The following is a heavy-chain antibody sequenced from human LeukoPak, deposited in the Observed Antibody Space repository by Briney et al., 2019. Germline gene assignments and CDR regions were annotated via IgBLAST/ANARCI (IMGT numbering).Heavy chain of an antibody. CDR1: GFTFSSYG. V-gene: IGHV3-30*02. J-gene: IGHJ4*02. Sequence: GGSLRLSCAASGFTFSSYGMHWVRQAPGKGLEWVAFKRYDGSNKYYADSVKGRFTISRDNSKNTLYLQMNSLRAEDTAVYYCAKGILVATATNFDYWGQGTLVTVSS. CDR3: AKGILVATATNFDY. CDR2: KRYDGSNK. D-gene: IGHD5-12*01.